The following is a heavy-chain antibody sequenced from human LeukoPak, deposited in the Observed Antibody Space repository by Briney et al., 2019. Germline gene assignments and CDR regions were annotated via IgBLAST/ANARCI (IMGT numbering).Heavy chain of an antibody. CDR1: GFTFSSYW. J-gene: IGHJ4*02. CDR3: ASGIAAAAGDY. CDR2: IKQDGSEK. D-gene: IGHD6-13*01. Sequence: GGSLRLSCAASGFTFSSYWMSWVRQAPGKGLEWVDNIKQDGSEKYYVDSVKGRFTISRDNAKNSLYLKMNSLRAEDTAVYYCASGIAAAAGDYWGQGTLVTVSS. V-gene: IGHV3-7*01.